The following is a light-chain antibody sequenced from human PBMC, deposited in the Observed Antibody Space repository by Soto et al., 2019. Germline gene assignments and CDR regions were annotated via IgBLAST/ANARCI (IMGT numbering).Light chain of an antibody. CDR2: GAS. V-gene: IGKV3-20*01. CDR1: QSVSSSY. Sequence: EIVLTQSPGTLSLSPGERATLSCRASQSVSSSYLAWYQQKPGQAPRLLIYGASSRDTGIPDRFSGSGSGTDFTLTISRLEPEDVAVYYCLQYGTSPTFGQGTKVEIK. CDR3: LQYGTSPT. J-gene: IGKJ1*01.